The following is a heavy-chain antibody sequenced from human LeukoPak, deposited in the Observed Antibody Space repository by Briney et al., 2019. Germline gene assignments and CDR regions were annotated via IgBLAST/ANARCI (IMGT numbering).Heavy chain of an antibody. CDR3: AMSLCVSGVYYQSAFDI. J-gene: IGHJ3*02. V-gene: IGHV3-21*01. CDR1: GVTFSSYS. Sequence: GGSLRLSCAASGVTFSSYSMKRVRQGPGKGLEWISSIRSSSGDIHYADSVKGRFTISRDNAKNSLYLQMNSLRAEDTAVYYCAMSLCVSGVYYQSAFDICGQGTMVTVSS. CDR2: IRSSSGDI. D-gene: IGHD2-8*02.